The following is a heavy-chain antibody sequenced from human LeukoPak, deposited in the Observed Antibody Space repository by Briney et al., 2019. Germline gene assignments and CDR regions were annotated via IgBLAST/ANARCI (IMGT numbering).Heavy chain of an antibody. Sequence: PSETLSLTCTVSGGSISSYYWSWIRQPPGKGLEWIGYIYYSGSPNYNPSLKSRVTISVDTSKNQFSLKLSSVTAADTAVYYCARSRPGYSYAFDYWGQGTLVTVSS. CDR2: IYYSGSP. CDR1: GGSISSYY. J-gene: IGHJ4*02. CDR3: ARSRPGYSYAFDY. D-gene: IGHD5-24*01. V-gene: IGHV4-59*08.